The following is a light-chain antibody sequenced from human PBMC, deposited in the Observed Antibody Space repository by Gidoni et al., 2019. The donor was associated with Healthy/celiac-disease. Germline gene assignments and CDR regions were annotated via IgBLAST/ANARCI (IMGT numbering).Light chain of an antibody. CDR2: WAS. V-gene: IGKV4-1*01. CDR3: QQYYSTPPYT. Sequence: DIVMTQSPDSLAVSLGERANINCKSSQRVLYSSNNKNYLAWYQQKPGQPPKLLIYWASTRESGVPDRFSGSGSVTDFTLTISSLQAEDVAVYYCQQYYSTPPYTFGQGTKLEIK. J-gene: IGKJ2*01. CDR1: QRVLYSSNNKNY.